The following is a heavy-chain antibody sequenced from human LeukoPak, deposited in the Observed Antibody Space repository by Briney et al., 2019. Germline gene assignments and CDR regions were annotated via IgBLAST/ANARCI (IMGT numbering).Heavy chain of an antibody. D-gene: IGHD6-13*01. CDR1: GGSISSYY. V-gene: IGHV4-59*01. Sequence: SENLSLTCTVSGGSISSYYWRWIRQPPGKGLEWIGYIYYTGSTDYNPSLKSRVAISVDTSKNQFSLKLSSMTAADTAVYYCARGSKAAPGTFDYWGQGTLVTVSS. CDR2: IYYTGST. CDR3: ARGSKAAPGTFDY. J-gene: IGHJ4*02.